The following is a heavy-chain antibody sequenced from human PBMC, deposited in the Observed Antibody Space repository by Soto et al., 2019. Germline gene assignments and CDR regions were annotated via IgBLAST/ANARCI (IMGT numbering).Heavy chain of an antibody. D-gene: IGHD1-26*01. CDR2: IYHSGST. Sequence: PSETLSLTCAVSGGSISSSNWWSWVRQPPGKGLEWIGEIYHSGSTNYNPSLKSRVTISVDKSKNQFSLKLSSVTAADTAVYYCARVSGSYYYGMHVWGQGTTVTVSS. J-gene: IGHJ6*02. CDR1: GGSISSSNW. V-gene: IGHV4-4*02. CDR3: ARVSGSYYYGMHV.